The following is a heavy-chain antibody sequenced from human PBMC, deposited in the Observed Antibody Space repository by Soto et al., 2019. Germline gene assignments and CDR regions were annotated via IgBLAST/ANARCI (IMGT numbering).Heavy chain of an antibody. D-gene: IGHD2-15*01. Sequence: EVQLLESGGGLVQPGGSLRLSCAASGFTFSSYAMSWVRQAPGKGLEWVSAISGSSGSTYYADSVKGRFTISRDNSKHTLYLQMNSLRAVDTAVYYCAKDYCSGGSCYYYYYMDVWGKGTTVTVSS. CDR1: GFTFSSYA. V-gene: IGHV3-23*01. CDR3: AKDYCSGGSCYYYYYMDV. J-gene: IGHJ6*03. CDR2: ISGSSGST.